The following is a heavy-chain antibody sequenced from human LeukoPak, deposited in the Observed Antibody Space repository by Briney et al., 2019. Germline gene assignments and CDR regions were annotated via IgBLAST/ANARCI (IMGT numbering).Heavy chain of an antibody. CDR1: GYTFTSYG. Sequence: ASVKVSCKASGYTFTSYGISWIRQAPRQGLEWMGWISVYNGNTNCVQKFQDRVTMTTDTSTSTAYMELRSLRSDDTAVYYCARVQPHRIHYDNSDYPTRNDYWGQGTLVTVSS. V-gene: IGHV1-18*01. CDR3: ARVQPHRIHYDNSDYPTRNDY. J-gene: IGHJ4*02. CDR2: ISVYNGNT. D-gene: IGHD3-22*01.